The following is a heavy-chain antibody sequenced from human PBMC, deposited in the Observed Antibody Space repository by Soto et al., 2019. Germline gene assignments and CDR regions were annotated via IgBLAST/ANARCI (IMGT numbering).Heavy chain of an antibody. CDR2: IYYSGST. CDR1: GGSISSGGYY. Sequence: SETLSLTCTVSGGSISSGGYYWSWIRQHPGKGLEWIGYIYYSGSTYYNPSLKSRVTISVDTSKNQFSLKLSSVTAADTAVYYCARAFPRSGRYYISYYYYGMDVWGQGTTVTVSS. CDR3: ARAFPRSGRYYISYYYYGMDV. V-gene: IGHV4-31*03. J-gene: IGHJ6*02. D-gene: IGHD3-10*01.